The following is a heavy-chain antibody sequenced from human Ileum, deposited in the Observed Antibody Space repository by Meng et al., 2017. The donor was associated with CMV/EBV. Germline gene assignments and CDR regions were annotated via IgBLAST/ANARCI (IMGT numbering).Heavy chain of an antibody. Sequence: GSLRSSCIVPGGSISTDFWSWIRQLPGKGLDWIGWAHYDGNTNYSPSLESRVAVSVDTSKNQFSLTLASVTAADTGIYYCARGGASSKWFDSWGQGTLVTVSS. CDR2: AHYDGNT. CDR3: ARGGASSKWFDS. D-gene: IGHD4-11*01. J-gene: IGHJ5*01. V-gene: IGHV4-59*01. CDR1: GGSISTDF.